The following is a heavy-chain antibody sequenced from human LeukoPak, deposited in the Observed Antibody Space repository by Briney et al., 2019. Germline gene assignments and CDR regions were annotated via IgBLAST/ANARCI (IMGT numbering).Heavy chain of an antibody. Sequence: ASVKVSCKASGYTFTGYYMHWVRQAPGQGLEWMGWVNPNRGGTNYAQKFQGRVTMTRDTSISTAYMELSRLRSDDTAVYYCARGYYYDSSGYYYYYWGQGTLVTVSS. V-gene: IGHV1-2*02. CDR3: ARGYYYDSSGYYYYY. D-gene: IGHD3-22*01. J-gene: IGHJ4*02. CDR1: GYTFTGYY. CDR2: VNPNRGGT.